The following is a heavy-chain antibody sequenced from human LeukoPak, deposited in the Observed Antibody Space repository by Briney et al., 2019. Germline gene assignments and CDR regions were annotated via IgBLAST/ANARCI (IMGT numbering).Heavy chain of an antibody. Sequence: SETLSLTSTLSGGSISGSSYYCGWIRQPPGNGLDWIGTIHYTVSTYYNPSLKSRVTISADTSKNQFSLKVSSVTAADTAVYYCARGSVDCSSTSCNTIYYYSGMDVWGQGATVTVSS. D-gene: IGHD2-2*01. CDR1: GGSISGSSYY. CDR2: IHYTVST. CDR3: ARGSVDCSSTSCNTIYYYSGMDV. V-gene: IGHV4-39*01. J-gene: IGHJ6*02.